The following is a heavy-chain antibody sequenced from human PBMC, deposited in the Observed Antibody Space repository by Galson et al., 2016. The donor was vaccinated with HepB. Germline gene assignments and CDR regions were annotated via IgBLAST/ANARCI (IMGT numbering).Heavy chain of an antibody. V-gene: IGHV1-18*01. J-gene: IGHJ4*02. CDR3: ARSPSMSGYGYYDY. CDR1: GYTFTSYG. D-gene: IGHD2/OR15-2a*01. Sequence: SVKVSCKASGYTFTSYGISWVRQAPGQGLEWMGWISAYNHNTHYAQNLQDRVTLTTESSTNTAYMELRSLRSDDTAVYYCARSPSMSGYGYYDYWGQGTLVTVSS. CDR2: ISAYNHNT.